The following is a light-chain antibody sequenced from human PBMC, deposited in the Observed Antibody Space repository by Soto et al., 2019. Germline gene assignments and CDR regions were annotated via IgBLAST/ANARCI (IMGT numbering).Light chain of an antibody. CDR2: GAS. CDR3: QQLNGSPWT. CDR1: PAIASF. V-gene: IGKV1-9*01. Sequence: IPLTQSPSSLSASVGDRVTITCPASPAIASFLAWYQQKPGTALKLLIYGASTLQSGVPSRFSGSRSGTDYTLTIASLQPEDFATYYCQQLNGSPWTFGQGTKVEIK. J-gene: IGKJ1*01.